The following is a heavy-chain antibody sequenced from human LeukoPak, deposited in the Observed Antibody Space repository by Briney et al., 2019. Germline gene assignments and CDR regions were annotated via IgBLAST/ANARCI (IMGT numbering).Heavy chain of an antibody. D-gene: IGHD3-9*01. V-gene: IGHV1-3*01. J-gene: IGHJ4*02. Sequence: ASVKVSCKASGYTFTSYAMHWVRQAPGQRLEWMGWINAGNGNTKYSQKFQGRVTITRDTSASTAYMELSSLRSEDTAVYYCARCYYDILTGYSTVGPDYWGQGTLVTVSS. CDR3: ARCYYDILTGYSTVGPDY. CDR1: GYTFTSYA. CDR2: INAGNGNT.